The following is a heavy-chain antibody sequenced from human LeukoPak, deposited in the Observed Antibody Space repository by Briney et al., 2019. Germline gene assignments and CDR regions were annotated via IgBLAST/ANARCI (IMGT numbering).Heavy chain of an antibody. CDR2: INHSGST. J-gene: IGHJ3*02. CDR3: ALMVYASGGFDI. Sequence: PSETLSLTCAVYGGSFSGYYWSWIRQPPGKGLEWIGEINHSGSTHYNPSLKSRVTISVDTSKNQFSLKLSSVTAADTAVYYCALMVYASGGFDIWGQGTMVTVSS. V-gene: IGHV4-34*01. CDR1: GGSFSGYY. D-gene: IGHD2-8*01.